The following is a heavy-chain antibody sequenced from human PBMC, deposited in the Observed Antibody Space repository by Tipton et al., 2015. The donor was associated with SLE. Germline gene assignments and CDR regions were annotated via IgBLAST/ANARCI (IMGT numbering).Heavy chain of an antibody. D-gene: IGHD3-16*01. V-gene: IGHV3-23*01. CDR3: AGRRLIIFGHGMDV. CDR2: ISGGSDIT. J-gene: IGHJ6*02. CDR1: GFTFSSYS. Sequence: SLRLSCAASGFTFSSYSMTWVRQAPGKALEWVSIISGGSDITNYADSVKGRFTISRGNSKNTLYLQMSSLSAEDTAIYYCAGRRLIIFGHGMDVWGQGTTVTVSS.